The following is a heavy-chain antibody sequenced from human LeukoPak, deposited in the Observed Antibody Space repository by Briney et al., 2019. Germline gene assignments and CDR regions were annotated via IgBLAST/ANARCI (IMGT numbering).Heavy chain of an antibody. Sequence: SETLSLTCTVSGGSVSSGSYYWSWIRQPPGRGLEWIGYIYHSGSTYYNPSLKSRVTISVDRSKNQFSLKLSSVTAADTAVYYCARGGGYYDSNGYYPFDYWGQGTLVTVSS. V-gene: IGHV4-30-2*01. CDR1: GGSVSSGSYY. D-gene: IGHD3-22*01. CDR2: IYHSGST. CDR3: ARGGGYYDSNGYYPFDY. J-gene: IGHJ4*02.